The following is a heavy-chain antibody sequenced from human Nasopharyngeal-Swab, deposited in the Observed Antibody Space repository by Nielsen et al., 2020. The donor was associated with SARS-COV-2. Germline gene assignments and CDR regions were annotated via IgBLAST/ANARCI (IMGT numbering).Heavy chain of an antibody. D-gene: IGHD6-6*01. CDR1: GFTFDDYA. V-gene: IGHV3-43*02. CDR3: AKAVAPSSS. CDR2: ISGDGGST. J-gene: IGHJ5*02. Sequence: GESLKISCAASGFTFDDYAMHWVRQAPGKGLEWVSLISGDGGSTYYADSVKGRFTISRDNSKNTLYLQMNSLRAEDTAVYYCAKAVAPSSSWGQGTLVTVSS.